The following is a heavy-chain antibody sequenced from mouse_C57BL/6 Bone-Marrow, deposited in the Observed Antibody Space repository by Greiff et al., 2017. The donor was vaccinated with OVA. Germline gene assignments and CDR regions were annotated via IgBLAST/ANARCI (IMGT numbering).Heavy chain of an antibody. V-gene: IGHV1-42*01. Sequence: EVQLMESGPELVKPGASVKISCKASGYSFTGYYMNWVKQSPEKSLEWIGEINPSTGGTTYNQKFKAKATLTVDKSSSTAYMQLKSLSSEDSAVYYGARGGTSPFAYWGQGTLVTVSA. CDR1: GYSFTGYY. CDR2: INPSTGGT. D-gene: IGHD4-1*01. CDR3: ARGGTSPFAY. J-gene: IGHJ3*01.